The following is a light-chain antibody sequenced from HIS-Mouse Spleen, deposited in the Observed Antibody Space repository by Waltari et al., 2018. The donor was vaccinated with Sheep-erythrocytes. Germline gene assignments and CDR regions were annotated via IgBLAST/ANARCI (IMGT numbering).Light chain of an antibody. Sequence: AIQLTQSPSSLSASVGARVTIICRASQGISSALAWYQQKPGKAPKLLIYDASSLESGVPSRFSGSGSGTDFTLTISSLQPEDFATYYCQQFNNYPRTFGQGTKVEIK. CDR1: QGISSA. V-gene: IGKV1D-13*01. CDR3: QQFNNYPRT. J-gene: IGKJ1*01. CDR2: DAS.